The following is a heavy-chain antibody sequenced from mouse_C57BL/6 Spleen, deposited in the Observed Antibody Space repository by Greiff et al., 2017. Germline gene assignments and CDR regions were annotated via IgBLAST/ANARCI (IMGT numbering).Heavy chain of an antibody. CDR3: TTRLRRGAWFAD. D-gene: IGHD2-2*01. V-gene: IGHV14-4*01. CDR2: IDPENGDT. Sequence: VQLQQSGAELVRPGASVKLSCTASGFNIKDDYMHWVKQRPEQGLEWIGWIDPENGDTEYASKFQGKATITADTSSNTAYLQLSSLTSEDTAVYYCTTRLRRGAWFADWGQGTLVTVSA. CDR1: GFNIKDDY. J-gene: IGHJ3*01.